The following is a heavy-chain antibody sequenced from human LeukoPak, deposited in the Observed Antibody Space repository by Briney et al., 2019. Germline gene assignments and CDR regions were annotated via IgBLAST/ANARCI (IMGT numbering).Heavy chain of an antibody. D-gene: IGHD3-22*01. CDR2: ISGSGGNT. V-gene: IGHV3-23*01. CDR3: AKISGDDSSDY. CDR1: GFSFSTYA. Sequence: GGSSRLSCAASGFSFSTYAMSWVRQAPGKGLEWVSAISGSGGNTYYADSVKGRFTISRDNSKNTLYLQMNSLRAEDTAVFYCAKISGDDSSDYWGQGTLVTVSS. J-gene: IGHJ4*02.